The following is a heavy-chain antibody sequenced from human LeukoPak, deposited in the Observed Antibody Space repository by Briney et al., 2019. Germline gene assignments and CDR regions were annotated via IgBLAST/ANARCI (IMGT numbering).Heavy chain of an antibody. J-gene: IGHJ4*02. Sequence: LSGGSLRLSCAASGFTFSSYAMSWVRQAPGKGLEWVSAISGSGGSTYYADSVKGRFTISRDNSKNTLYLQMNSLRAEDTAVYYCAKDRPAFGELPPWNYWGQGTLVTVSS. D-gene: IGHD3-10*01. V-gene: IGHV3-23*01. CDR3: AKDRPAFGELPPWNY. CDR2: ISGSGGST. CDR1: GFTFSSYA.